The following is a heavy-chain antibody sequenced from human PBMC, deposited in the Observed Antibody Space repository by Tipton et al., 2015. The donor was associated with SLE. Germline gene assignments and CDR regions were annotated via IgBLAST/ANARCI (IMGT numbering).Heavy chain of an antibody. CDR2: IYYSGST. Sequence: LRLSCTVSGGSISSHYWSWIRQPPGKGLEWIGYIYYSGSTNYNPSLKSRVTISVDTSKNQFSLKLSSATAADTAVYYCARDRLGAEDYWGQGTLVTVSS. CDR1: GGSISSHY. D-gene: IGHD1-26*01. CDR3: ARDRLGAEDY. V-gene: IGHV4-59*11. J-gene: IGHJ4*02.